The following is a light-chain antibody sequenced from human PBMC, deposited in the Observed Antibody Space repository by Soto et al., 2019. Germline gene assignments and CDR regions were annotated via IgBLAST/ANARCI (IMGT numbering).Light chain of an antibody. J-gene: IGLJ2*01. V-gene: IGLV2-14*01. CDR3: SSYTSINTVI. CDR2: EVS. CDR1: SSDIGYYNY. Sequence: QSALTQPASVSGSPGQSITISCTGTSSDIGYYNYVSWYQQHPGRAPKLLISEVSDRPSGVSHRFSGSKSDNTASLTISGLQAEDEADYYCSSYTSINTVIFGGGTKLTVL.